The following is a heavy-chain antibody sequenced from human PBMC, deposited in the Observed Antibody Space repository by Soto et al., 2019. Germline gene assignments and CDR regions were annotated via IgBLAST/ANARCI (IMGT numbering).Heavy chain of an antibody. D-gene: IGHD2-2*01. V-gene: IGHV5-10-1*01. Sequence: GESLKISCKGSGYSFTSYWISWVRQMPGKGLEWMGRIDPSDSYTNYSPSFQGHVTISADKSISTAYLQWSSLKASDTAMYYCERDDRPIVVVPAATRLYYYGMDVWGQGTTVTVSS. J-gene: IGHJ6*02. CDR2: IDPSDSYT. CDR3: ERDDRPIVVVPAATRLYYYGMDV. CDR1: GYSFTSYW.